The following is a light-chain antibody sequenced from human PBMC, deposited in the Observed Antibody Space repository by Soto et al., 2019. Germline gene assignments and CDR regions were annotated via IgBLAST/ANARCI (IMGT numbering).Light chain of an antibody. J-gene: IGKJ2*01. V-gene: IGKV3-15*01. CDR1: QSVSTSY. CDR3: QHYNNWPYT. CDR2: DAS. Sequence: EIVLTQSPGTLSLSPGEGATLSCRASQSVSTSYLAWYQQKPGQAPRLLIYDASTRATGVPARFSGSGSGTDFTLTISSLQSEDFAVYYCQHYNNWPYTFGQGTKVDIK.